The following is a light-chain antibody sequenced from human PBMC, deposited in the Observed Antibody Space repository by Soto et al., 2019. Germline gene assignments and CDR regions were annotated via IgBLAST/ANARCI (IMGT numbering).Light chain of an antibody. V-gene: IGKV3-15*01. CDR3: QPYNHWRWT. CDR2: GAS. Sequence: EIVMTQSTATLSVSPGEGATLSCRASQSISSKLAWYQQKRGQAPRLLIYGASTRATGVPARFSGSGSGTEFNHTITSLQSEDLAVYYCQPYNHWRWTLGQRTQVQIK. CDR1: QSISSK. J-gene: IGKJ1*01.